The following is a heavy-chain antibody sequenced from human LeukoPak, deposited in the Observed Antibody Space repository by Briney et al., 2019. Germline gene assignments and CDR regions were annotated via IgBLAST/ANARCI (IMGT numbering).Heavy chain of an antibody. V-gene: IGHV3-73*01. CDR1: GFTFSGSA. CDR2: IRSKANSYAT. D-gene: IGHD6-13*01. J-gene: IGHJ4*02. CDR3: TRPPLYPGIAAAGAVTGDY. Sequence: SGGSLRLPCAASGFTFSGSAMHWVRQASGKGLEWVGRIRSKANSYATAYAASVKGRFTISRDDSKNTAYLQMNSLKTEDTAVYYCTRPPLYPGIAAAGAVTGDYWGQGTLVTVSS.